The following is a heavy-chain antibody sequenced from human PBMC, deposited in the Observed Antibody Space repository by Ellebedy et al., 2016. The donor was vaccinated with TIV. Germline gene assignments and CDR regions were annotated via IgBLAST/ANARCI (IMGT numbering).Heavy chain of an antibody. D-gene: IGHD4-11*01. V-gene: IGHV1-69*06. Sequence: SVKVSXKASRGTFSSYAISWVRQAPGQGLEWMGGIIPIFGTANYAQKFQGRVTITADKSTSTAYMKLSSLRSEDTAVYYCAREAGHDYSNSGIWGQGTLVTVSS. J-gene: IGHJ3*02. CDR2: IIPIFGTA. CDR3: AREAGHDYSNSGI. CDR1: RGTFSSYA.